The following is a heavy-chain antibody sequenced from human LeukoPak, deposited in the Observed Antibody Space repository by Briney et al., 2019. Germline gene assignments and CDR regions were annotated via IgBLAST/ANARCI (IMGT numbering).Heavy chain of an antibody. CDR3: ARDHQVSYFDY. CDR1: GFTYSASS. CDR2: ISDDGSNE. V-gene: IGHV3-30*04. Sequence: GGSLRLSCAASGFTYSASSMHWVRQAPGKGLEWVALISDDGSNESFADSVKGRFTISRDNSKNTLYLQMNSLRADDTAVYYCARDHQVSYFDYWGQGTLVTVSS. J-gene: IGHJ4*02. D-gene: IGHD6-6*01.